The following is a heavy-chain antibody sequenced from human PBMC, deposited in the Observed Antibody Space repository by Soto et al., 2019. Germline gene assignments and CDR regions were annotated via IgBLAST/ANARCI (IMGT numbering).Heavy chain of an antibody. J-gene: IGHJ4*02. CDR3: ARSPGWLRTPLAY. CDR2: IYYSGST. CDR1: GGSISSYY. D-gene: IGHD5-12*01. Sequence: SETLSLTCTVSGGSISSYYWSWIRQPPGKGLEWIGYIYYSGSTNYNPSLTSRVTISVDTSKNQFSLKLSSVTAADTAVYYCARSPGWLRTPLAYPGQGSLVTVSS. V-gene: IGHV4-59*01.